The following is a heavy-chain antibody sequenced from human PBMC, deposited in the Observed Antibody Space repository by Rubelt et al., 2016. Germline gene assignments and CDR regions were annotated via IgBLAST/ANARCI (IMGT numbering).Heavy chain of an antibody. CDR3: ARGVLNSFDI. Sequence: QVQLQQSGPGLVKPSQTLSLTCAISGDSVSSNTVAWNWIRQSPSRGLEWLGRTYRMSPDYAVSVKSRITISPDTPKNQFSLQLNSVTPEYTAVYYCARGVLNSFDIWGLGTMVTVSS. CDR1: GDSVSSNTVA. D-gene: IGHD1-7*01. V-gene: IGHV6-1*01. CDR2: TYRMSP. J-gene: IGHJ3*02.